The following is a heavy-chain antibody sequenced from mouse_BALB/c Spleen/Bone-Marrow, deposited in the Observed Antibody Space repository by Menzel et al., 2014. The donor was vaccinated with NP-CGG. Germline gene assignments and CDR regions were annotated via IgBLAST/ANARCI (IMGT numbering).Heavy chain of an antibody. CDR1: GYTFGTYW. CDR3: ARLITTGGFAY. CDR2: ILPGSGTT. V-gene: IGHV1-9*01. D-gene: IGHD2-4*01. Sequence: QVQLQQSGAELMKPGASVKISCKATGYTFGTYWIEWVKQRPGHGLEWLGEILPGSGTTNYNEKFKGKATFTADTSSNTAYMQLSSLTSEDSAVYYCARLITTGGFAYWGQGTLVTVSA. J-gene: IGHJ3*01.